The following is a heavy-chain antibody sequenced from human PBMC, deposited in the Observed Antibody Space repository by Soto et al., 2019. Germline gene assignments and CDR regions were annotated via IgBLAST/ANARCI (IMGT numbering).Heavy chain of an antibody. D-gene: IGHD4-17*01. Sequence: QVQLVESGGGVVQPGRSLRLSCAASGFTFSSYGMHWVRQAPGKGLEWVAGISYDGSNKYYADSVKGRFTISRDNSKHTLYLHMNRLIAEDTAVYYCANGHVYGSDGFDYWGQGSLVTV. CDR2: ISYDGSNK. J-gene: IGHJ4*02. V-gene: IGHV3-30*18. CDR3: ANGHVYGSDGFDY. CDR1: GFTFSSYG.